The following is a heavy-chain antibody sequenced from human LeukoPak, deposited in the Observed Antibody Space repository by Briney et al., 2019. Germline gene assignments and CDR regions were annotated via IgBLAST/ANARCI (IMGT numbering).Heavy chain of an antibody. D-gene: IGHD3-9*01. J-gene: IGHJ4*02. CDR3: ARDQAADYDILTGSSRHFDY. CDR2: ISSSSSYI. CDR1: GFTFSSYS. Sequence: GSLRLSCAASGFTFSSYSMNWVRQAPGKGLEWVSSISSSSSYIYYADSVKGRFTISRDNAKNSLYLQMNSLRAEDTAVYYCARDQAADYDILTGSSRHFDYWGQGTLVTVSS. V-gene: IGHV3-21*01.